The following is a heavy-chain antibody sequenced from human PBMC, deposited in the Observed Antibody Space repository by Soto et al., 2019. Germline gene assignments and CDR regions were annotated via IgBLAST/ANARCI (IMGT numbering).Heavy chain of an antibody. CDR2: ISVSGGST. Sequence: PGGSLRLSCAASGFTFSSYAMSWVRQAPGKGLEWVSAISVSGGSTYYADSVKGRFTISRDNSKNTLYLQMNSLRAEDTAVYYCANLGLRYFDCLFRFDYWGQGTLVTVSS. CDR3: ANLGLRYFDCLFRFDY. V-gene: IGHV3-23*01. J-gene: IGHJ4*02. D-gene: IGHD3-9*01. CDR1: GFTFSSYA.